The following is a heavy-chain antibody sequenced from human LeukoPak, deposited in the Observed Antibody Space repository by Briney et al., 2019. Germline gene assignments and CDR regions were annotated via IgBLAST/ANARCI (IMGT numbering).Heavy chain of an antibody. J-gene: IGHJ4*02. V-gene: IGHV1-69*04. D-gene: IGHD2-2*01. CDR3: ATVVAGVTCDY. CDR1: GGTFSSYA. CDR2: IIPILGIA. Sequence: SVKVSCKASGGTFSSYAISWVRQAPGQGLEWMGRIIPILGIANYAQKFQGRVTITADKSTSTAYMELSSLRSEDTAVYYCATVVAGVTCDYWGQGTLVTVSS.